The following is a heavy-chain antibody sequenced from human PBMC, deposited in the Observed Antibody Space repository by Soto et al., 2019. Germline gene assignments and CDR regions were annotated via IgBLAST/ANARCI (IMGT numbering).Heavy chain of an antibody. V-gene: IGHV1-69*06. CDR3: ARQTVSSGWHYGNWFDP. CDR1: GGTFNTFA. D-gene: IGHD6-19*01. Sequence: QEQLVQSGAEVKKPGSSVKVSCKVSGGTFNTFAISWVRQAPGQGLEWMGGISPIFNTAKYAQKFQGRVTITADKSTSTVHMELSSLRSEDTAVYYCARQTVSSGWHYGNWFDPWGQGTLVTVSS. J-gene: IGHJ5*02. CDR2: ISPIFNTA.